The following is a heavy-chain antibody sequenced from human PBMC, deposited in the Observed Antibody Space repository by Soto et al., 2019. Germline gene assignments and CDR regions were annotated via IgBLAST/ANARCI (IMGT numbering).Heavy chain of an antibody. CDR2: INPNSGGT. CDR3: ARAPLAVANDY. CDR1: GYTFTDYY. Sequence: GASVKVSCKASGYTFTDYYIHWVRQAPGQGLEWMAWINPNSGGTNYAEKFQGRVTMTRDTSICTAYMELRRLTSDDTAVYYCARAPLAVANDYWGRGTLVTVSS. D-gene: IGHD6-19*01. V-gene: IGHV1-2*02. J-gene: IGHJ4*02.